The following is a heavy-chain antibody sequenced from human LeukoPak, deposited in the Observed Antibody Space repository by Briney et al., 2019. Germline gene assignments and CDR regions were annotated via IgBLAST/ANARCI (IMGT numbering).Heavy chain of an antibody. Sequence: PGGSLRLSCAASGFTFRSYAMSWVRQAPGKGLEWVSAISGSGGSTYYADSVKGRFTISRDNSKNTLYLQMNSLRAEDTAVYYCAKWDLVVVAATAWGQGTLVTVSS. CDR2: ISGSGGST. CDR1: GFTFRSYA. D-gene: IGHD2-15*01. CDR3: AKWDLVVVAATA. J-gene: IGHJ5*02. V-gene: IGHV3-23*01.